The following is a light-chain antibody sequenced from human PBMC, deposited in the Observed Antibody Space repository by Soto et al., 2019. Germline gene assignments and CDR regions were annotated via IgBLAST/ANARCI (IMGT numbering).Light chain of an antibody. V-gene: IGKV3-20*01. CDR2: RAS. CDR1: QSVSSSY. CDR3: QQFGSSPWT. J-gene: IGKJ1*01. Sequence: EIVWAQSPGTLSLSQGARATISCRASQSVSSSYLAWYKKKPGQDPKVLIYRASSRATGIPARFSGSGSGTDFNLTIRRLETEDCAVYEGQQFGSSPWTGCQWTQVEIK.